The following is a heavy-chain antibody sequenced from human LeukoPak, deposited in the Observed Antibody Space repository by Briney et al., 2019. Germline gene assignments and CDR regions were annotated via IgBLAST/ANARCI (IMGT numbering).Heavy chain of an antibody. CDR1: GYTFSDYY. V-gene: IGHV1-2*02. CDR2: INPNSGDT. CDR3: ARDWGYSGTYYDAFDI. J-gene: IGHJ3*02. D-gene: IGHD1-26*01. Sequence: ASVKVSCKASGYTFSDYYIHWVRQAPGQGLEWMGWINPNSGDTDYGQKFQDRVTMTRDTSISTVYMELSRLRSDDTAVYYCARDWGYSGTYYDAFDIWGQGTMVTVSS.